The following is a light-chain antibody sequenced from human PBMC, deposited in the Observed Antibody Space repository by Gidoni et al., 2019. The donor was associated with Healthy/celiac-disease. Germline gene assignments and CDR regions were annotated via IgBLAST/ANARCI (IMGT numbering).Light chain of an antibody. V-gene: IGKV3-11*01. CDR1: QSVSSY. CDR2: DTS. J-gene: IGKJ4*01. CDR3: QQRSNWPLT. Sequence: EIVFPQSPATLSLSPRERSTPSCRASQSVSSYLAWYQQKPGQAPSLLIYDTSNRATGIPARCSGSGSGTDVTLTISSREAEDFAVYYCQQRSNWPLTFGGGTKVEIK.